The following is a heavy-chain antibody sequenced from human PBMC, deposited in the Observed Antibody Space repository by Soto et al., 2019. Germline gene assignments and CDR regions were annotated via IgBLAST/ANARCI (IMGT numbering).Heavy chain of an antibody. D-gene: IGHD6-19*01. V-gene: IGHV4-34*01. CDR2: INHSGST. J-gene: IGHJ4*02. CDR1: GGSFSGYY. CDR3: ARIDGSGWFFDY. Sequence: SETLSLTCAVYGGSFSGYYWSWIRQPPGKGLEWIGEINHSGSTNYNPSLKSRVTISVDTSKNQFSLKLRSVTAADAAVYFCARIDGSGWFFDYWGQGTLVTSP.